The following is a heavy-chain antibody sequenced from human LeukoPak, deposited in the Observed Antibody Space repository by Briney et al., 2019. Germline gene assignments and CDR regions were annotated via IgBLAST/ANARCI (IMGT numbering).Heavy chain of an antibody. D-gene: IGHD2-15*01. J-gene: IGHJ3*02. CDR3: ARDFCSGGSCYSVAGAYDAFDI. Sequence: GGSLRLSCAASGFTFSDYYMSWIRQAPGKGLEWVSYISSSGSTIYYADSVKGRFTISRDNAKNSLYLQMNSLRAEDTAVYYCARDFCSGGSCYSVAGAYDAFDIWGQGTMVTVSS. V-gene: IGHV3-11*01. CDR2: ISSSGSTI. CDR1: GFTFSDYY.